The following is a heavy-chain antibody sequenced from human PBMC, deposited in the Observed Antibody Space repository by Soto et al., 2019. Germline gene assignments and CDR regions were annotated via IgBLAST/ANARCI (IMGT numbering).Heavy chain of an antibody. V-gene: IGHV3-23*01. CDR1: GFTFSSYA. D-gene: IGHD3-22*01. J-gene: IGHJ4*02. Sequence: PGGSLRLSCAASGFTFSSYAMSWVRQAPGKGLEWVSAISRSGSSTYYADSVKGRFTISRDNSKNTLYLQMDSLRAEDTAVYYCARDGYYYDSSGYDFDYWGQGTLVTVSS. CDR2: ISRSGSST. CDR3: ARDGYYYDSSGYDFDY.